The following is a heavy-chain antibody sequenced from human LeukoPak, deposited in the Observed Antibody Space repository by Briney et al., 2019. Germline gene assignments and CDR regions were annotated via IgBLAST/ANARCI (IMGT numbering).Heavy chain of an antibody. D-gene: IGHD6-19*01. V-gene: IGHV3-23*01. Sequence: PGGSLRLSCPASGFTFRRYAMSWVRQAPGKRLEWVSAISSSSTNTYYADSVKGRFTISRDNSKNTLYLQMNSLKAEDTAVYYCAKPSSGYGSFDSWGQGTLVTVSS. CDR3: AKPSSGYGSFDS. CDR1: GFTFRRYA. J-gene: IGHJ4*02. CDR2: ISSSSTNT.